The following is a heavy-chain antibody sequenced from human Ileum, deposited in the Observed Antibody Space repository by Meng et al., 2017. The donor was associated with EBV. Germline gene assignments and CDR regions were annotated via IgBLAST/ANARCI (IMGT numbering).Heavy chain of an antibody. CDR3: ARRDTAWFDP. CDR1: GGSITSYSYY. Sequence: QLHLQDSDAGLVKPWASLSLSCSVSGGSITSYSYYWGWIRQPPGKGLEWIATIYHTGRTYYKPSLKSRVTISVDTSKNEFSLKVTSVTAADTALYYCARRDTAWFDPWGRGTLVTVSS. CDR2: IYHTGRT. D-gene: IGHD2-21*02. J-gene: IGHJ5*02. V-gene: IGHV4-39*01.